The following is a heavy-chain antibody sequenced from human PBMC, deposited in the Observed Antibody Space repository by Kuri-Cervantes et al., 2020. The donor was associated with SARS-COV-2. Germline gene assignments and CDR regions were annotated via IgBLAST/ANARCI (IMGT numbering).Heavy chain of an antibody. J-gene: IGHJ3*02. CDR3: AREPWGAFDI. D-gene: IGHD3-16*01. V-gene: IGHV3-30*04. CDR1: GFTFNNYA. Sequence: LSLTCAASGFTFNNYAFHWVRQFPGKGLEWVAFISYEGSIKHYADSVKGRLTVSRDSSKNTVYLQMNSLRAEDTAVYYCAREPWGAFDIWGQGTMVTVSS. CDR2: ISYEGSIK.